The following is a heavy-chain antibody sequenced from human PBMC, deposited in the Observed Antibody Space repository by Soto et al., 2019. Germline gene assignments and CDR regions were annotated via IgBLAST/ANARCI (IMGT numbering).Heavy chain of an antibody. J-gene: IGHJ4*02. Sequence: EVQLLESGGGLVQPGGSLRLSCAASGFTFSSYAMSWVRQAPGKGLEWVSAISGSGGSTYYADSVKGRFTISSDNSKNTLYLQMNSLRAEDTAVYYCAKVGSIAARPARLTRDYWGQGTLVTVSS. V-gene: IGHV3-23*01. CDR1: GFTFSSYA. CDR2: ISGSGGST. D-gene: IGHD6-6*01. CDR3: AKVGSIAARPARLTRDY.